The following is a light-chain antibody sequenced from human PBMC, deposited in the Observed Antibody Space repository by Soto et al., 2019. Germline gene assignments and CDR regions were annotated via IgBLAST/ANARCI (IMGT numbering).Light chain of an antibody. CDR1: SSDVGGYNY. CDR3: SSYTSSSTPYV. V-gene: IGLV2-14*01. Sequence: LTQPASVSGSPGQSISLSCTGTSSDVGGYNYVSWYQQHPGKAPKLMIYEVSNRPSGVSNRFSGSKSGNTASLTISGLQAEDEADYYCSSYTSSSTPYVFGTGTKVTVL. CDR2: EVS. J-gene: IGLJ1*01.